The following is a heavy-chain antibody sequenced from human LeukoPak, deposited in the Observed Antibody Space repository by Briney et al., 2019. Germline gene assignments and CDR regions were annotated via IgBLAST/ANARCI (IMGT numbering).Heavy chain of an antibody. CDR3: ARAANYYYYYGMDV. CDR1: GYTFTSYG. J-gene: IGHJ6*02. CDR2: ISAYNGNT. V-gene: IGHV1-18*01. Sequence: GASVKVSCKASGYTFTSYGISWVRQAPGQGLEWMGWISAYNGNTNYAQKLQGRVTMTTDTSTSTAYMELRSLRSDDTAVYYCARAANYYYYYGMDVWGQGTTVTVSS.